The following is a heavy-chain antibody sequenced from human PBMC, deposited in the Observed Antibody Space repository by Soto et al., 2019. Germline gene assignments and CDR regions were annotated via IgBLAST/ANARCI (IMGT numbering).Heavy chain of an antibody. Sequence: PGGSLRLSCAASGFTFSSYWMHWVRQAPGKGLVWVSRINSDGSSTSYADSVKGRFIISRDNAKNTLYLQMNSLRAEDTAVYYCARAFSPSFYGGSYNYYYYYYMDVWGKGTTVTVSS. V-gene: IGHV3-74*01. D-gene: IGHD4-17*01. CDR3: ARAFSPSFYGGSYNYYYYYYMDV. CDR2: INSDGSST. J-gene: IGHJ6*03. CDR1: GFTFSSYW.